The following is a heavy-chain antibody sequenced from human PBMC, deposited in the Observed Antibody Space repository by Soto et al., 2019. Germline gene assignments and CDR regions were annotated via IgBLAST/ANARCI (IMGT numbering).Heavy chain of an antibody. CDR2: IYSGGST. J-gene: IGHJ5*02. CDR3: ARDKLGNFGFDP. D-gene: IGHD4-4*01. CDR1: GFTVSSNY. Sequence: GGSLRISCAASGFTVSSNYMSWVRQAPGKGLEWASVIYSGGSTYYADSVKGRFTISRDNSKNTLYLQMNSLRAEDTAVYYCARDKLGNFGFDPWGQGTLVTVSS. V-gene: IGHV3-53*01.